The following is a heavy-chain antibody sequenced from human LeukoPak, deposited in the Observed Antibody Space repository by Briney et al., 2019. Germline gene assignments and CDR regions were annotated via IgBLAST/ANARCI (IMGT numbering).Heavy chain of an antibody. CDR2: IRYDGSNK. J-gene: IGHJ6*03. CDR1: GFTFSSYG. V-gene: IGHV3-30*02. Sequence: GGSLRLSCAASGFTFSSYGMHWVRQAPGKGLEWVAFIRYDGSNKYYADSVKGRFTISRDNSKNTLYLQMNSLRAEDTAVYYCAKDATRYYYMDVWGKGTTVTVSS. CDR3: AKDATRYYYMDV.